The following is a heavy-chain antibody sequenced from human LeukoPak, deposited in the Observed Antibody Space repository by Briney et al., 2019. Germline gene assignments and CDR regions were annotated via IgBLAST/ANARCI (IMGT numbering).Heavy chain of an antibody. Sequence: GGSLRLSCAASGFTFSSHAMSWVRQAPGKGLEWVSAISGSGGSTYYADSVKGRFTISGDNSKNTLYLQMNSLRAEDTAVYYCAKGGYGRGYDYWGQGTLVTVSS. J-gene: IGHJ4*02. D-gene: IGHD1-26*01. CDR3: AKGGYGRGYDY. CDR1: GFTFSSHA. CDR2: ISGSGGST. V-gene: IGHV3-23*01.